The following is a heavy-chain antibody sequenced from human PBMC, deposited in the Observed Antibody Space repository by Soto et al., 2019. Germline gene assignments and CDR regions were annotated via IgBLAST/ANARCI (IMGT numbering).Heavy chain of an antibody. V-gene: IGHV3-23*01. D-gene: IGHD2-15*01. CDR2: ISGSGGSI. CDR1: GFTFSSYA. Sequence: GGSLRLSCAASGFTFSSYAMSWVRQAPGKGLEWVSGISGSGGSIYYVDSVKGRFTISRDNSKNTLYLQMNSLRAEDTAVYYCAKVQGYCSGGSCPPHAFDIWGQGTMVTVSS. J-gene: IGHJ3*02. CDR3: AKVQGYCSGGSCPPHAFDI.